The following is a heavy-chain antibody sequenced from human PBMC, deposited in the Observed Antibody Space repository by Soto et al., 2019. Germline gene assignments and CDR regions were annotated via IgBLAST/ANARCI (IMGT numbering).Heavy chain of an antibody. V-gene: IGHV3-48*02. J-gene: IGHJ3*02. CDR3: ARESIVVAPREAFDI. D-gene: IGHD3-22*01. CDR2: ISSSSSTI. CDR1: GFTFSSYS. Sequence: GESLKISCAASGFTFSSYSMNWVRQAPGKGLEWVSYISSSSSTIYYAESVKGRFTISRDNAKNSLYLQMNSLRDEDTAVYYCARESIVVAPREAFDIWGQGTMVTVSS.